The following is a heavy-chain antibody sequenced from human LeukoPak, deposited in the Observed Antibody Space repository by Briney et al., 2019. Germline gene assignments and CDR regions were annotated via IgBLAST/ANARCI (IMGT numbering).Heavy chain of an antibody. CDR3: ARVQRGIAVALDY. V-gene: IGHV3-48*03. Sequence: GGSLRLSCAASGFTFSSYAMSWVRQAPGKGLEWVSYISTTGSSIYYADSVKGRFTISRDNVKNLLHLQMNSLRAEDTAVYYCARVQRGIAVALDYWGQGTLATVSS. CDR1: GFTFSSYA. CDR2: ISTTGSSI. D-gene: IGHD6-19*01. J-gene: IGHJ4*02.